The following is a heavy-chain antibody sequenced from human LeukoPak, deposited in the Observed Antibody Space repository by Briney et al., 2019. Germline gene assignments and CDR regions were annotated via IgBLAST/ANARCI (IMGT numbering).Heavy chain of an antibody. V-gene: IGHV3-21*01. CDR2: ISSSSSYI. CDR1: GFTFSSYG. CDR3: ARGLRWGFDY. Sequence: PGGSLRLSCAASGFTFSSYGMHWVRQAPGKGLEWVSSISSSSSYIYYADSVKGRFTISRDNAKNSLYLQMNSLRAEDTAVYYCARGLRWGFDYWGQGTLVTVSS. D-gene: IGHD1-26*01. J-gene: IGHJ4*02.